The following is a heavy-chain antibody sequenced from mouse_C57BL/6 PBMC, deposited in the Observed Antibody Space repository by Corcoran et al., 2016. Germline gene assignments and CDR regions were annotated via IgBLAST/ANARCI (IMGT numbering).Heavy chain of an antibody. CDR2: ISYDGSN. Sequence: DVQLQESGPGLVKPSQSLSLTCSVTGYSITSGYYWNWIRQFPGNKLEWMGYISYDGSNNYNPSLKNRISITRDTSKNQFFLKLNSVTTEDTATYYCARETFDVWGTGTTVTVSS. V-gene: IGHV3-6*01. CDR3: ARETFDV. CDR1: GYSITSGYY. J-gene: IGHJ1*03.